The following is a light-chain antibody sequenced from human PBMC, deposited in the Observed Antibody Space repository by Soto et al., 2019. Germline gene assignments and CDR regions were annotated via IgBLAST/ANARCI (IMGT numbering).Light chain of an antibody. Sequence: DIQLTQSPSFLSASVGDRVTITCRASQGISSYLAWYQQKPGKAPKLLIYAASTLQSGVPSRFSGSGSGTEFTRTVSSLQPEDFATYYCQQLNRYPLTFGGGTKVEIK. CDR3: QQLNRYPLT. CDR2: AAS. V-gene: IGKV1-9*01. CDR1: QGISSY. J-gene: IGKJ4*01.